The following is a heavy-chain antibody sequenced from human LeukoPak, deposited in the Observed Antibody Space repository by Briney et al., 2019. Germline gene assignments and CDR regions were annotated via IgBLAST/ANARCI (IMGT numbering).Heavy chain of an antibody. CDR2: INPNSGGT. CDR3: ARRLGLRWDLQAFDI. CDR1: GYTFTGYY. Sequence: VASVNVSCKASGYTFTGYYMHWVRQAPGQGLEWMGWINPNSGGTNYAQKFQGRVTMTRDTSISTAYMELSSLKSDDTAVYYCARRLGLRWDLQAFDIWGQGTMVTVSS. J-gene: IGHJ3*02. D-gene: IGHD4-23*01. V-gene: IGHV1-2*02.